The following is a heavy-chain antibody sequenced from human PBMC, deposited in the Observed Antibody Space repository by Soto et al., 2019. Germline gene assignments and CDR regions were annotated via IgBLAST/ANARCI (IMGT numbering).Heavy chain of an antibody. CDR2: IYYSGST. CDR3: ARRGGYCSGGSCPGTWFDP. CDR1: GGSISSYY. D-gene: IGHD2-15*01. J-gene: IGHJ5*02. V-gene: IGHV4-59*08. Sequence: SETLSLTCTVSGGSISSYYWSWIRQPPGKGLEWIGYIYYSGSTNYNPSLKSRVTISVDTSKNQFSLKLSSVTAADTAVYYCARRGGYCSGGSCPGTWFDPWGQGTLVTVSS.